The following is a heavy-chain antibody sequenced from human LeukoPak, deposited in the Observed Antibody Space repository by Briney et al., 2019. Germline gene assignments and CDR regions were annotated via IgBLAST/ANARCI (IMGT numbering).Heavy chain of an antibody. CDR3: AGTVGATTDFFFYYIDV. CDR2: INQDGSEK. CDR1: GFTFSNYW. Sequence: PGGSLRLSCAASGFTFSNYWMTWVRQAPGKGLEWVANINQDGSEKYYADSVKGRFIISRDNAKKSLYLQMNSLRAEDAAVYYCAGTVGATTDFFFYYIDVWGKGTTVTVSS. J-gene: IGHJ6*03. D-gene: IGHD1-26*01. V-gene: IGHV3-7*01.